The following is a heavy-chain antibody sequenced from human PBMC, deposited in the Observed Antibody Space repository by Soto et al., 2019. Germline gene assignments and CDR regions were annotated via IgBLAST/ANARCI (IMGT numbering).Heavy chain of an antibody. J-gene: IGHJ4*02. CDR3: ARGGDIVVVPAAPSFDY. V-gene: IGHV4-34*01. CDR2: INHSGST. Sequence: PSETLSLTCAVYGGSFSGYYWSWIRQPPGKGLEWIGEINHSGSTNYNPSLKSRVTISVDTSKNQFSLKLSSVTAADTAVYYCARGGDIVVVPAAPSFDYWGQRTLVTAPQ. D-gene: IGHD2-2*01. CDR1: GGSFSGYY.